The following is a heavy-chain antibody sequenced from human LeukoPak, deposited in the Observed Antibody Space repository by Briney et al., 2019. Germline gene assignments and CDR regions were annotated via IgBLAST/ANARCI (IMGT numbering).Heavy chain of an antibody. J-gene: IGHJ4*02. CDR2: IRYDGSNK. CDR1: GFTFSSYG. Sequence: GGSLRLSCAASGFTFSSYGMHWVRQAPAKGLEWVAFIRYDGSNKYYADSLKGRFTISRDNSKNTLYLQMNSLTPADTAVYYCAKAESQLLYTAAYFDYWGQATLVTASS. D-gene: IGHD2-2*02. V-gene: IGHV3-30*02. CDR3: AKAESQLLYTAAYFDY.